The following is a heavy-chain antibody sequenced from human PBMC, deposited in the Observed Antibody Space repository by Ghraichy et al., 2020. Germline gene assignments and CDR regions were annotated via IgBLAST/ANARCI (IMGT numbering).Heavy chain of an antibody. D-gene: IGHD3-10*01. CDR3: ARLRVGESRPNFDC. CDR1: GFTFSSYW. CDR2: IKQDGSEK. J-gene: IGHJ4*02. V-gene: IGHV3-7*01. Sequence: GGSLRLSCAASGFTFSSYWMSWVRQAPGKGLEWVANIKQDGSEKYYVDSVKGRCTISRDNAKNSLYLQMNSLRAEDTAVYYCARLRVGESRPNFDCWSQGTLVTVS.